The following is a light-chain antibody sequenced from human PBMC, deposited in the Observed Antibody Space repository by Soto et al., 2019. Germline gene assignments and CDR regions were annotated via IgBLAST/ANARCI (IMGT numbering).Light chain of an antibody. J-gene: IGKJ5*01. Sequence: EVVMTQSPATLSVSPGEXVTRSCRASQSVRSNLAWYQQKPGQSPRLLVYGASTRATGIPARFSGSGSGTEFTLTISSLQSEDFAVYYCQQYNNWPPSTFGQGTRLEIK. CDR3: QQYNNWPPST. CDR2: GAS. CDR1: QSVRSN. V-gene: IGKV3-15*01.